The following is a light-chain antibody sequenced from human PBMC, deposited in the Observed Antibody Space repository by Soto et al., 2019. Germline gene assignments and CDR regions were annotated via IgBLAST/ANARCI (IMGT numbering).Light chain of an antibody. V-gene: IGLV3-21*02. J-gene: IGLJ3*02. CDR1: KIESKG. Sequence: SYELTQPPSVSVAPGQTATIICGGDKIESKGVNWYQQKPGQAPVLVVYDDTDRPSGIPERFSGSTSGNTATLSITRVEAGDEADYYCQVWHSFTDHVLFGGGTKVTVL. CDR2: DDT. CDR3: QVWHSFTDHVL.